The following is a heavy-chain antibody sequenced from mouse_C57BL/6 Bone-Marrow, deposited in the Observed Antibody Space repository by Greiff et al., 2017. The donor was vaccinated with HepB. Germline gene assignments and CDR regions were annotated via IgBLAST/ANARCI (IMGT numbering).Heavy chain of an antibody. D-gene: IGHD2-4*01. J-gene: IGHJ4*01. CDR1: GYTFTDYY. V-gene: IGHV1-26*01. Sequence: VQLQQSGPELVKPGASVKISCKASGYTFTDYYMNWVKQSHGKSLEWIGDINPNNGGTSYNQKFKGKATLTVDKSSSTAYMELRSLTSEDSAVYYCARYPLYDYDVGYYAMDYWGQGTSVTVSS. CDR3: ARYPLYDYDVGYYAMDY. CDR2: INPNNGGT.